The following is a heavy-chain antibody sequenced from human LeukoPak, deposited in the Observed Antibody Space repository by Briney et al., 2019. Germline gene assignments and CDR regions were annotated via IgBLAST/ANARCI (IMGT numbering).Heavy chain of an antibody. CDR3: ARGKFCSDTGSCNIGLFDF. CDR2: INHRGSS. J-gene: IGHJ4*02. D-gene: IGHD2-15*01. Sequence: SETLSLTCGVFGGSFSGYYWTWLRQPPGKGLEWIGQINHRGSSHYNPSLRSRVTISVDTSKTQFSLKLTSVTAADTAVYYCARGKFCSDTGSCNIGLFDFWGQGALVTVSS. CDR1: GGSFSGYY. V-gene: IGHV4-34*01.